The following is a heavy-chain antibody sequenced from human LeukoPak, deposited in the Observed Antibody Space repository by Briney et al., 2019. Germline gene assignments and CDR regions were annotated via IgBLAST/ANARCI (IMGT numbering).Heavy chain of an antibody. CDR3: ARDGYNALYYFDY. V-gene: IGHV3-33*01. CDR1: GFTFSSYG. CDR2: IWYDGSNK. D-gene: IGHD5-24*01. J-gene: IGHJ4*02. Sequence: PGGSLRLSCAASGFTFSSYGMHWVRQAPGKGLEWVAVIWYDGSNKYYADSVKGRFTISRDNSKKMLYLQMNSLRAEDTAVYYCARDGYNALYYFDYWGQGTLVTVPS.